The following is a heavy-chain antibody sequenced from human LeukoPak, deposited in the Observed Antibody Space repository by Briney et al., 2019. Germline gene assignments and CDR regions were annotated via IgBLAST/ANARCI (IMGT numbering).Heavy chain of an antibody. CDR3: AKGQTLAVAGMIY. D-gene: IGHD6-19*01. Sequence: AGASLRLSCAASGFTFSSYAMSWVRQAPGKGLEWVSAISGSGGGTYYADSVKGRFTISRDSSKTTLYLQMNSLRAEDTAVYYCAKGQTLAVAGMIYWGQGTLVTVSS. J-gene: IGHJ4*02. V-gene: IGHV3-23*01. CDR2: ISGSGGGT. CDR1: GFTFSSYA.